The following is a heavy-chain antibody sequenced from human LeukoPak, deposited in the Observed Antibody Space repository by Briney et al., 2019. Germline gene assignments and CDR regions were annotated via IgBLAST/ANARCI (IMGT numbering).Heavy chain of an antibody. V-gene: IGHV3-7*01. CDR2: IKEDGSEK. J-gene: IGHJ3*02. Sequence: GGSLRLSCAASGFTFSSYWMHWVRQAPGKGLEWVANIKEDGSEKYYMDSVKGRFTISRDSAKNSLYLQMNSLRAEDTAMYYCARDTSPSIAAAGYDAFDIWGQGTMVTVSS. CDR3: ARDTSPSIAAAGYDAFDI. D-gene: IGHD6-13*01. CDR1: GFTFSSYW.